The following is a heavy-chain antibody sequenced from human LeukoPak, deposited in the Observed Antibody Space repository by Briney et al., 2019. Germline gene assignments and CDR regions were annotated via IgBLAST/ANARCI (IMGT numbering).Heavy chain of an antibody. Sequence: SGGSLRLSCAASGFRFRDYWMDWLRQAPGMGLEWVASTKPDGSQRDYVDSVKGRFTISRDNAQNSLYLQMNSLRVEDTAVYYCARDDASSSFTYWGQGALVTVSS. D-gene: IGHD3-16*01. CDR2: TKPDGSQR. V-gene: IGHV3-7*01. J-gene: IGHJ4*02. CDR3: ARDDASSSFTY. CDR1: GFRFRDYW.